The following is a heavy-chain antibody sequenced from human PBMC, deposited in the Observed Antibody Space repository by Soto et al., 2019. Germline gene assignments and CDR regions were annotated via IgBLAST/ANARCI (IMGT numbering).Heavy chain of an antibody. J-gene: IGHJ5*01. V-gene: IGHV3-21*06. CDR1: GFTFRDYS. D-gene: IGHD2-8*01. CDR2: ITSKSTYI. Sequence: LRLSCAASGFTFRDYSLNWVRQAPGKGLEWVSSITSKSTYIYYADSVKGRFTISRDNAKSSLYLQMDSLRADDTAVYFCARSGVAALDSWGQGTLVTVSS. CDR3: ARSGVAALDS.